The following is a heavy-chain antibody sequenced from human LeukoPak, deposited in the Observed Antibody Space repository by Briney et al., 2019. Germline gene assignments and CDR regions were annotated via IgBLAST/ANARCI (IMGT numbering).Heavy chain of an antibody. CDR3: VKARSYSYGVGYFDY. Sequence: QHGASLRLSCAASGFTFSSYAMSWVRQAPGKGLEWVSAISGSGGSTYYADSVKGRFTISRDNSKNTLYLQMNSLRAEDTAVYYCVKARSYSYGVGYFDYWGQGTLVTVSS. V-gene: IGHV3-23*01. CDR2: ISGSGGST. J-gene: IGHJ4*02. CDR1: GFTFSSYA. D-gene: IGHD5-18*01.